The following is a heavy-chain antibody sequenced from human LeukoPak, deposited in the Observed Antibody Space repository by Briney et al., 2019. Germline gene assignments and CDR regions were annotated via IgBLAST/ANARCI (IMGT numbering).Heavy chain of an antibody. CDR1: GGSFSGYY. J-gene: IGHJ6*02. Sequence: PSETMSLTCAVYGGSFSGYYWSWIRQPLGKGLEWIGEINHSGSTNYNPSLKSRVTISVDTSKNQFSLKLSSVTAADTAVYYCARVRDSSGYYYYGMDVWGQGTTVTVSS. CDR2: INHSGST. V-gene: IGHV4-34*01. CDR3: ARVRDSSGYYYYGMDV. D-gene: IGHD3-22*01.